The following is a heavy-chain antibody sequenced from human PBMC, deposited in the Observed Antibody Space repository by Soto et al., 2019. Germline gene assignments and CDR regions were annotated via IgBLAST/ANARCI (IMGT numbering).Heavy chain of an antibody. J-gene: IGHJ4*02. D-gene: IGHD6-6*01. V-gene: IGHV3-7*01. CDR1: GFTFSSYW. CDR2: IKQDGSEK. CDR3: ARAWFGYSSPSSN. Sequence: RLSCAASGFTFSSYWMSWVRQAPGKGLEWVANIKQDGSEKYYVDSVKGRFTISRDNAKNSLYLQMNSLRAEDTAVYYCARAWFGYSSPSSNWGQGTLVTVSS.